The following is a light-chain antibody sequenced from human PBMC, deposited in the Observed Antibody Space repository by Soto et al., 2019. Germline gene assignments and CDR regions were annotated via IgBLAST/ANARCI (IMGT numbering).Light chain of an antibody. CDR3: HQYGTAPLT. V-gene: IGKV3-20*01. Sequence: EIVLTQSPGTLSLSPGERATLSCRASQSVSSSYLAWYQQKPGQPPRLLIYGASSRATGIPDRFSGSGSGTDFTLTISRLEPEDFSVYYCHQYGTAPLTFGPGNKVDIK. J-gene: IGKJ3*01. CDR2: GAS. CDR1: QSVSSSY.